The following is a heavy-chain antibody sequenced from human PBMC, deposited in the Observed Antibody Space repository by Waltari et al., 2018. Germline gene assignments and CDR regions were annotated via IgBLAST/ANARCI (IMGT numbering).Heavy chain of an antibody. D-gene: IGHD4-17*01. V-gene: IGHV1-2*02. CDR2: ISPNSGVT. Sequence: QVQLVQSGAEVKKPGASVKVSCTASGYSFTGYYIHWVRQAPGQGLEWMGWISPNSGVTNYAQKFQARVTMTRDTSISTAYLELSRLTSDDTAIYYCARDPRWAVTKDYFDFWGQGTLVTVSS. J-gene: IGHJ4*02. CDR3: ARDPRWAVTKDYFDF. CDR1: GYSFTGYY.